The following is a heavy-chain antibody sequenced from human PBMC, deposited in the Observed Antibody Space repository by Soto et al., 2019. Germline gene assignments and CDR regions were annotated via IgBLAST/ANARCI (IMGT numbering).Heavy chain of an antibody. V-gene: IGHV3-74*01. CDR2: VNGDGSIT. J-gene: IGHJ4*02. CDR1: GFTFSNYW. CDR3: ARVSQGSYCSGGNCYSDY. D-gene: IGHD2-15*01. Sequence: DVQLVESGGGLVQPGGSLRLSCAASGFTFSNYWMHWVRLTPGKGLVWVSRVNGDGSITSYADSVKGRFTISRDNAKNTLYLQMNSLRAADAALYYCARVSQGSYCSGGNCYSDYWGQGTLATVSS.